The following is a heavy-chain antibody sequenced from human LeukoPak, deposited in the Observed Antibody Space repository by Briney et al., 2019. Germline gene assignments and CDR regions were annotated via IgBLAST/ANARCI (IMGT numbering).Heavy chain of an antibody. CDR1: GGSISSSNW. J-gene: IGHJ2*01. V-gene: IGHV4-4*02. CDR3: ASQYDYGDYWYFDL. CDR2: IYHSGST. D-gene: IGHD4-17*01. Sequence: SETLSLTCAVSGGSISSSNWWSWVRQPPGKGLEWIGEIYHSGSTNYNPSLKSRVTISVDKSKNQFSLKLSSVTAADTAVYYCASQYDYGDYWYFDLWGRGTLVTVSS.